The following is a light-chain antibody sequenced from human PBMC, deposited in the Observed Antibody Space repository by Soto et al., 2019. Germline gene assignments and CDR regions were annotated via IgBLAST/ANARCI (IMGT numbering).Light chain of an antibody. V-gene: IGLV2-11*01. Sequence: QSALTQPRSVSGSPGQSVTISCTGTSSDVGGYNYVSWYQQHPGKAPKLMIYDVSKWPSGVPDRFSGSRSGNMASLTISGLQAEDEADYYCCSYAGSYTWVFGGGTKLTVL. CDR2: DVS. J-gene: IGLJ3*02. CDR1: SSDVGGYNY. CDR3: CSYAGSYTWV.